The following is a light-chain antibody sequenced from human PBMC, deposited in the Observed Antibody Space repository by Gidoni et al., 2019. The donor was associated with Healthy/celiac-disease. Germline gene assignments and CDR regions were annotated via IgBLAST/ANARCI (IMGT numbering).Light chain of an antibody. CDR1: QSVSSY. V-gene: IGKV3-11*01. Sequence: EIVLTQSPATLSLSPCDRSTLSCMASQSVSSYLAWYQQKPGQAPRLLIYDASNRATGIPARFSGSGSGTDFTLTISSLEPEDFAVYYCQQRSNWPPITFXXXTRLEIK. J-gene: IGKJ5*01. CDR2: DAS. CDR3: QQRSNWPPIT.